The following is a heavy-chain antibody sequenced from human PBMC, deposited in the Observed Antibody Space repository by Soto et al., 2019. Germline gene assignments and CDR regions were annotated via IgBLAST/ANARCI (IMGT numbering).Heavy chain of an antibody. Sequence: HPGGSLRLSCAASGFTFSSYWMSWVRQAPGKGLEWVANIKQDGSEKYYVDSVKGRFTISRDNAKNSLYLQMNSLRAEDTAVYYCARDLWFGELLPAFDDWCQGTLVTVP. CDR3: ARDLWFGELLPAFDD. J-gene: IGHJ4*02. CDR1: GFTFSSYW. D-gene: IGHD3-10*01. V-gene: IGHV3-7*01. CDR2: IKQDGSEK.